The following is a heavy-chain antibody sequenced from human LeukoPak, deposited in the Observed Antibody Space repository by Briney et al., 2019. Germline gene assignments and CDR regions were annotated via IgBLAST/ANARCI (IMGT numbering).Heavy chain of an antibody. CDR1: GGSISSSSYY. J-gene: IGHJ4*02. V-gene: IGHV4-39*02. D-gene: IGHD6-19*01. CDR3: ARDTRRGSELSSVHELAY. CDR2: IYYSGST. Sequence: PSETLSLTCTVSGGSISSSSYYWGWIRQPPGKGLEWIGSIYYSGSTYYNPSLKSRVTISVDTSKNQFSLKLSSVTAADTAVYYCARDTRRGSELSSVHELAYWGQGTLVTVSS.